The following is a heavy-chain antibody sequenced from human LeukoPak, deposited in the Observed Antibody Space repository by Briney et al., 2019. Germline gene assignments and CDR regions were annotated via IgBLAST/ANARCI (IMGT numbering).Heavy chain of an antibody. J-gene: IGHJ6*02. CDR3: ARDSDYCSGGSCYSYYYYGIDV. D-gene: IGHD2-15*01. CDR1: GFIFSSYS. Sequence: GGSLRLSCAASGFIFSSYSMNWVRQAPGKGLEWVSYISSSSSTIYYADSVKGRFTISRDNAKNSLYLQMNSLRAEDTAVYYCARDSDYCSGGSCYSYYYYGIDVWGQGTTVTVSS. CDR2: ISSSSSTI. V-gene: IGHV3-48*04.